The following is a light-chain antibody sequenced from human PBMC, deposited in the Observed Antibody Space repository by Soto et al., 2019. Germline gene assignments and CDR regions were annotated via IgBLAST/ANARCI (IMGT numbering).Light chain of an antibody. J-gene: IGLJ1*01. CDR2: GVS. Sequence: QSALTQPDTVSGSPGQSITISCSGTRSDIGSYNYVAWYQQFPGKTPKILIYGVSNRPSGVSSRFSGSKSGNTASLTISGLQAEDEADYYCISYTGSSTSYVFGSGTKVT. V-gene: IGLV2-14*01. CDR3: ISYTGSSTSYV. CDR1: RSDIGSYNY.